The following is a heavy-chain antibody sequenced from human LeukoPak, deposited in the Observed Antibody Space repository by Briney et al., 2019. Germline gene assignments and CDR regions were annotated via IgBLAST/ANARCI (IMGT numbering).Heavy chain of an antibody. CDR3: TTDRYYYDSSGYYSFDY. Sequence: GGSLRLSCAASGFTFSNAWMSWVRQAPGKGLEWVGRIKSKTDGGTTDYAAPVKGRFTISRDDSKNTLYLQMNSLKTEDTAVYYCTTDRYYYDSSGYYSFDYWGQGTLVTVSS. J-gene: IGHJ4*02. CDR2: IKSKTDGGTT. CDR1: GFTFSNAW. V-gene: IGHV3-15*01. D-gene: IGHD3-22*01.